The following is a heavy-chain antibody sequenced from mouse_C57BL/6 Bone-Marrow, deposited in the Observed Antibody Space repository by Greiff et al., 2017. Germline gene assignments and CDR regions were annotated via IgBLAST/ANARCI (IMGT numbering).Heavy chain of an antibody. Sequence: QVQLQQPGAELVMPGASVKLSCKASGYTFTSYWMHWVKQRPGQGLEWIGEIDPSDSYTNYNQKFKGKSTLTVDKSSSTAYMQLSSLTSEDSAVYYCARGPRYDGYYVDWGQGTLVTVSA. CDR1: GYTFTSYW. V-gene: IGHV1-69*01. D-gene: IGHD2-3*01. CDR3: ARGPRYDGYYVD. CDR2: IDPSDSYT. J-gene: IGHJ3*01.